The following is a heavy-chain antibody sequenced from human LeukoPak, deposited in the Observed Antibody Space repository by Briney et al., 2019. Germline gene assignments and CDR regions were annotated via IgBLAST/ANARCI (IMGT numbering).Heavy chain of an antibody. CDR3: ARAYQRLGDLSLPDY. V-gene: IGHV7-4-1*02. Sequence: ASVKVSCKASGYTFTNYAMNWVRQAPGQGLEWMGWIHPSTGNPTYAQGFTGRFVFSLDTSVSTTYLQISSLKAGDTAVYYCARAYQRLGDLSLPDYWGQGTLVTVSS. D-gene: IGHD3-16*02. CDR1: GYTFTNYA. CDR2: IHPSTGNP. J-gene: IGHJ4*02.